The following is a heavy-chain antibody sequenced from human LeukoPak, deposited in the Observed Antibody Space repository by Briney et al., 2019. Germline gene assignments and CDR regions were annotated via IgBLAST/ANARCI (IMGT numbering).Heavy chain of an antibody. D-gene: IGHD2-2*01. Sequence: GRSLRLSCAASGFTFSSYAMHWVRQAPGKGLEWAAVISYDGGNKYYADSVKGRFTISRDNSKNTLYLQMDSLRGEDTAVYYCAKVTVAAADNYYYYGMDVWGQGTTVTVSS. CDR2: ISYDGGNK. V-gene: IGHV3-30*18. CDR1: GFTFSSYA. J-gene: IGHJ6*02. CDR3: AKVTVAAADNYYYYGMDV.